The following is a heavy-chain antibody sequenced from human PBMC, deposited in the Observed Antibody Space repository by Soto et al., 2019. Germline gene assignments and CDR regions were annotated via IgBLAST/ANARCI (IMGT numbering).Heavy chain of an antibody. Sequence: PGGSLRLSCAASGFTFSSHAMSWVRQAPGKGLEWVSAISGSGGSTYNADSVKGRFTISRDNSKNTLYLQMNSLRAEDTAVYYCAKVQGLYELRAAFDYWGQGTQVTVSS. J-gene: IGHJ4*02. CDR1: GFTFSSHA. CDR2: ISGSGGST. CDR3: AKVQGLYELRAAFDY. D-gene: IGHD2-8*01. V-gene: IGHV3-23*01.